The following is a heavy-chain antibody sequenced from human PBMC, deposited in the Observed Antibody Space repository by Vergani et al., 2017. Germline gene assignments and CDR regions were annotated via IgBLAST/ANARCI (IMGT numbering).Heavy chain of an antibody. V-gene: IGHV4-38-2*02. D-gene: IGHD6-19*01. Sequence: QVQLQESGPGLVKPSETLSLTCTVSGYSISSGYYWGWIRQPPGNGLEWIGSIYHSGSTYYNPSLKSRVTISVDTSKNQFSLKLSSVTAADTAVYYCARSHHSSGWPRFVDYWGQGTLVTVSS. J-gene: IGHJ4*02. CDR3: ARSHHSSGWPRFVDY. CDR2: IYHSGST. CDR1: GYSISSGYY.